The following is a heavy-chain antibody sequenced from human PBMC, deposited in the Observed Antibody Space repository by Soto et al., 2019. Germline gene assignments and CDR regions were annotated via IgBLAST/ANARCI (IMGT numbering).Heavy chain of an antibody. J-gene: IGHJ6*02. Sequence: ASVKVSCKASGYTITSYDIYWVRPAPGQGLEWLGWMDPNSGSTGYAQNFQGRVTMTRNISINTAHMELSSLRSEDTAVYYCARERKFDFWRKGLDGWGQGTTVTVSS. V-gene: IGHV1-8*01. CDR3: ARERKFDFWRKGLDG. CDR2: MDPNSGST. CDR1: GYTITSYD. D-gene: IGHD3-3*01.